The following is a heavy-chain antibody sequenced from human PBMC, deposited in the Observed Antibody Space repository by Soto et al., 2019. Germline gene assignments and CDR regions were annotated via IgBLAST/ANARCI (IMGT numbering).Heavy chain of an antibody. J-gene: IGHJ5*02. CDR3: AREVPRDEFGELLYGWFDP. CDR1: GYTFTSYG. Sequence: ASVKVSCKASGYTFTSYGISWVRQAPGQGLEWMGWISAYNGNTNYAQKLQGRVTMTTDTSTSTAYMELRSLRSDDTAVYYCAREVPRDEFGELLYGWFDPWGQGTLVTVSS. D-gene: IGHD3-10*01. CDR2: ISAYNGNT. V-gene: IGHV1-18*01.